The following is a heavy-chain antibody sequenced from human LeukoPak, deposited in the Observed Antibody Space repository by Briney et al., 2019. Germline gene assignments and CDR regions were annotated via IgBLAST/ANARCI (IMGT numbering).Heavy chain of an antibody. CDR1: GFIFSNYA. Sequence: PGGSLRLSCAASGFIFSNYAMYWVRQAPGKGLEWVSAISGRSDNTYYADSVKGRFTLSRDSSKNTLYLQMNSLRADDTALYYCAKWGDYDVLTGYYVSDFRGQGTLVTVSS. J-gene: IGHJ4*02. CDR2: ISGRSDNT. CDR3: AKWGDYDVLTGYYVSDF. V-gene: IGHV3-23*01. D-gene: IGHD3-9*01.